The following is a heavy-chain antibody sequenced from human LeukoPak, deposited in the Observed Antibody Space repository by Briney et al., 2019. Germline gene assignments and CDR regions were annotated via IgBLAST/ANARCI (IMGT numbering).Heavy chain of an antibody. J-gene: IGHJ4*02. CDR2: IYYSGST. CDR3: ARGEYYYDSSGYYHPPTFDY. V-gene: IGHV4-61*05. Sequence: SETLSLTCTVSGGSISSSSYYWSWIRQPPGKGLEWIGYIYYSGSTNYNPSLKSRVTISVDTSKNQFSLKLSSVTAADTAVYYCARGEYYYDSSGYYHPPTFDYWGQGTLVTVSS. CDR1: GGSISSSSYY. D-gene: IGHD3-22*01.